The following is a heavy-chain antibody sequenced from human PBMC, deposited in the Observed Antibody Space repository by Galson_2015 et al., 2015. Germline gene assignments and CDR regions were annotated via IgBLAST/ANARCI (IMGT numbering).Heavy chain of an antibody. V-gene: IGHV3-43*01. CDR3: AKEKLATPWVSFEI. J-gene: IGHJ3*02. D-gene: IGHD7-27*01. CDR2: IDKKGEKE. Sequence: SLRLSCAASGFTFEDYSLHWVRQAPGRGLEWVSLIDKKGEKEFYGDSVKGRFAISRDNRRRSLYLQMNSLRADDSALYYCAKEKLATPWVSFEIWGHGAMVPVTS. CDR1: GFTFEDYS.